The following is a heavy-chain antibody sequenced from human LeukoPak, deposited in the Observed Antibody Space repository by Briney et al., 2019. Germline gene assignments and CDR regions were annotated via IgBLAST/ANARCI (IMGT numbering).Heavy chain of an antibody. Sequence: LSETLSLTCAVYGGSFSGYYWSWIRQPPGKGLEWIGEINHSGSTNYNPSLKSRVTISVDTSKNQFSLKLSSVTAADTAVCYCARVFSADYVWGSYRYWNAFDIWGQGTMVTVSS. CDR2: INHSGST. V-gene: IGHV4-34*01. CDR1: GGSFSGYY. J-gene: IGHJ3*02. D-gene: IGHD3-16*02. CDR3: ARVFSADYVWGSYRYWNAFDI.